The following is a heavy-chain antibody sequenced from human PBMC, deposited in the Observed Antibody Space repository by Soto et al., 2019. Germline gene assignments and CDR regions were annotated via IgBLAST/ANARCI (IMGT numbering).Heavy chain of an antibody. J-gene: IGHJ3*02. V-gene: IGHV4-59*11. CDR3: ARGHNLGGSTFDI. D-gene: IGHD3-16*01. Sequence: QVQLQESGPGLVKPAETLSLTCTVSGGSIFSHYWGWIRQPPGKGLEYIGYIYYSGSTNYNPSLKRRVTISVAMSREQFSLKLTSVTAADTAVYYCARGHNLGGSTFDIWGQGTSVTVSS. CDR2: IYYSGST. CDR1: GGSIFSHY.